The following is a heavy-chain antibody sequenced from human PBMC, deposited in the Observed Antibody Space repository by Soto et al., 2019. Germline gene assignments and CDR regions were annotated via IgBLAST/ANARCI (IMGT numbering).Heavy chain of an antibody. J-gene: IGHJ6*03. CDR2: ISGSGGST. CDR1: GFTFSSYA. Sequence: LRLSCAASGFTFSSYAMSWVRQAPGKGLEWVSAISGSGGSTYYADSVKGRFTISRDNSKNTLYLQMNSLRAEDTAVYYCAKGKLYYYYYMDVWGKGTTVTVSS. CDR3: AKGKLYYYYYMDV. V-gene: IGHV3-23*01.